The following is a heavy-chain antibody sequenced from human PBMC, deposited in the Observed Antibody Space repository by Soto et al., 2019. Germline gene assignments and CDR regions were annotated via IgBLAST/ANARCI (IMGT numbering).Heavy chain of an antibody. V-gene: IGHV4-39*02. D-gene: IGHD3-9*01. CDR2: IYYRGNA. Sequence: QLQESGPGLVKPSETLSLTCSVSDDSINSDKYYWGWIRQPPGKGLEWIGSIYYRGNAYYNPYPPTRVTKSLDKSTGHFSLKLNSVTAADSAVYFCARLEGLATISYYFDFWGPGALVTVSS. J-gene: IGHJ4*02. CDR3: ARLEGLATISYYFDF. CDR1: DDSINSDKYY.